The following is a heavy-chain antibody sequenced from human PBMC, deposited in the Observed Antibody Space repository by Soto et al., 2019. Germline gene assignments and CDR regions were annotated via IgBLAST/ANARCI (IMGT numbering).Heavy chain of an antibody. CDR1: GGSISSYY. J-gene: IGHJ6*03. CDR3: ARHPTCGYSSGWTAHQCYMDV. V-gene: IGHV4-59*08. CDR2: IYYSGST. D-gene: IGHD6-19*01. Sequence: PSETLSLTCTVSGGSISSYYWSWIRQPPGKGLEWIGYIYYSGSTNYNPSLKSRVTISVDTSKNQFSLKLSSVTAADTAVYYCARHPTCGYSSGWTAHQCYMDVWGKGTTVTVSS.